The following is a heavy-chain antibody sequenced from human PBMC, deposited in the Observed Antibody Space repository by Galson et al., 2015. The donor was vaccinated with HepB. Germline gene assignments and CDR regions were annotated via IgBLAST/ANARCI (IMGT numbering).Heavy chain of an antibody. Sequence: QVQLQESGPGLVKPSETLSLTCTVSGGSISRYYWSWIRQPPGKGLEWSGYIYYSGSTNYNPSLKSRVTISVDTSKNQFSLKLSSVTAADTAVYYCARGWMATTHFDYWGQGTLVTVSS. J-gene: IGHJ4*02. CDR1: GGSISRYY. D-gene: IGHD5-24*01. CDR2: IYYSGST. V-gene: IGHV4-59*01. CDR3: ARGWMATTHFDY.